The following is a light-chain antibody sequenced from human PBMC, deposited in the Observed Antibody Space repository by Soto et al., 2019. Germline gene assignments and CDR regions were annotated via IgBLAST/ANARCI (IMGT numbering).Light chain of an antibody. CDR3: QQSYTTPIT. CDR2: AAS. J-gene: IGKJ5*01. CDR1: ESIDNW. V-gene: IGKV1-39*01. Sequence: DIQMTQSPSTLSASVGDTVTITCRASESIDNWLAWYQQKPGKAPNLLVYAASSLQSGVPSRFTGSGSGTDFTLTISSLQPEDFATYFCQQSYTTPITFGQGTRLEIK.